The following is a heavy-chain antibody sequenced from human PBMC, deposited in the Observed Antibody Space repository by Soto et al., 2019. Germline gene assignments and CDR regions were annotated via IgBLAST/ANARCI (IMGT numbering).Heavy chain of an antibody. V-gene: IGHV3-7*03. Sequence: PXGSLRLSCSGSGLTFRNDWLSWVRQAPGKGLEWVANINQDGSERYYVDSVRGRFTISRDNVENSLYLQLNSLRPEDTAVYYCAVYGYGVSAAAYWGQGTLVTVS. CDR1: GLTFRNDW. D-gene: IGHD4-17*01. CDR2: INQDGSER. CDR3: AVYGYGVSAAAY. J-gene: IGHJ4*02.